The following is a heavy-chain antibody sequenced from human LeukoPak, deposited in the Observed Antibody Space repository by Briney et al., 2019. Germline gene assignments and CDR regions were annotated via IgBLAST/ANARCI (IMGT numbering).Heavy chain of an antibody. V-gene: IGHV3-53*01. CDR2: IYSGGST. CDR3: AKQASGSYLGDFDY. D-gene: IGHD1-26*01. Sequence: GGSLRLSCAASGFTVSSNYMSWVRQAPGKGLEWVSVIYSGGSTYYADSVKGRFTTPRDNSKNTLYLQMNSLRAEDTAVYYCAKQASGSYLGDFDYWGQETLVTVSS. CDR1: GFTVSSNY. J-gene: IGHJ4*02.